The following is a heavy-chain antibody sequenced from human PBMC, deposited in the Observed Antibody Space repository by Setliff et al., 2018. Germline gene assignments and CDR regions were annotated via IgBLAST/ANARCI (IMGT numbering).Heavy chain of an antibody. CDR2: INPNSGGT. J-gene: IGHJ5*02. CDR1: GYTFTGYY. CDR3: ARIMGIVGDNWFDP. D-gene: IGHD1-26*01. V-gene: IGHV1-2*06. Sequence: ASVKVSCKAPGYTFTGYYMHWVRQAPGQGLEWMGRINPNSGGTNYALKFQGRVTMTRDTSISTAYMELSRLRSDDTAVYYCARIMGIVGDNWFDPWGQGTLVTVSS.